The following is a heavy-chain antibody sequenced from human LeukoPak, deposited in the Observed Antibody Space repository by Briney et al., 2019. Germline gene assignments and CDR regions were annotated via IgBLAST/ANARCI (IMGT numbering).Heavy chain of an antibody. V-gene: IGHV1-69*05. CDR2: IIPIFGTA. J-gene: IGHJ3*02. D-gene: IGHD5-24*01. Sequence: SVKVSCKASGGTFSSYAISWVRQAPGQGLEWMGGIIPIFGTANYAQKFQGRVTITTDESTSKAYMELRRLRSEDTAGYYCATPGGRRWLQLNAFDIWGQGTMVTVSS. CDR3: ATPGGRRWLQLNAFDI. CDR1: GGTFSSYA.